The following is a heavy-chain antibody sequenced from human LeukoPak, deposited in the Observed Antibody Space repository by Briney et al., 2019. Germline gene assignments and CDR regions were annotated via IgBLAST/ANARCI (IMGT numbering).Heavy chain of an antibody. CDR3: ARDFPPSHYSSGWYWSRTGRRRDYYFDY. CDR1: GFSFSSYG. J-gene: IGHJ4*02. Sequence: GRSLRLSCETSGFSFSSYGMHWVRQAPGKGLEWVAVISNDGNPNYYADSVRGRFTISRDNAKNSLYLHMNSLRAEDTAVYYCARDFPPSHYSSGWYWSRTGRRRDYYFDYWGQGTLVTVSS. V-gene: IGHV3-30*03. CDR2: ISNDGNPN. D-gene: IGHD6-19*01.